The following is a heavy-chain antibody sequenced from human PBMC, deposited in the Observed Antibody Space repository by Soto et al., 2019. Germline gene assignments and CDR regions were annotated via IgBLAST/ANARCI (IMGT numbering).Heavy chain of an antibody. D-gene: IGHD3-10*01. V-gene: IGHV3-30-3*01. CDR2: ISYDGSNK. CDR3: ARSRRSGFTMVRGVMARGYTPLDY. Sequence: GGSLRLSCAASGFTFSSYAMHWVRQAPGKGLEWVAVISYDGSNKYYADSVKGGFTISRDNSKNTLYLQMNSLRAEDTVVYYCARSRRSGFTMVRGVMARGYTPLDYWGQGTLVTVSS. J-gene: IGHJ4*02. CDR1: GFTFSSYA.